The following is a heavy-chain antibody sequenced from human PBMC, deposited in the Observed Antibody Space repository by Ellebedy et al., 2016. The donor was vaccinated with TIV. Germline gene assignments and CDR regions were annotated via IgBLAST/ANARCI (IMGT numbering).Heavy chain of an antibody. J-gene: IGHJ6*02. D-gene: IGHD6-13*01. Sequence: SVKGRFTISRDNAKSSLYLQMNSLRAGDTAIYYCAREGWDSSCWYGGVSEGMDVWGQGTTVTVSS. CDR3: AREGWDSSCWYGGVSEGMDV. V-gene: IGHV3-48*03.